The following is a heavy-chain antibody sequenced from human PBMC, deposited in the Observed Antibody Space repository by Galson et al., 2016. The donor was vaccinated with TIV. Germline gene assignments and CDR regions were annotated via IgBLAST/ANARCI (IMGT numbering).Heavy chain of an antibody. CDR3: AKDPRLYGDYVLHYFDY. D-gene: IGHD4-17*01. CDR1: GFTFSDYG. CDR2: ISYDGSDQ. J-gene: IGHJ4*02. V-gene: IGHV3-30*18. Sequence: SLRLSCAASGFTFSDYGMHWVRQAPGKGLEWVAVISYDGSDQYYAGSVKGRFTISRDNSKNTLYLQMNSLRSDDTAMHYCAKDPRLYGDYVLHYFDYWGQGTLVTVSS.